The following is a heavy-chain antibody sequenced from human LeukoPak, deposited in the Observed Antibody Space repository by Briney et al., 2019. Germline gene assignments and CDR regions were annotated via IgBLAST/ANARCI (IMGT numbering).Heavy chain of an antibody. V-gene: IGHV1-69*01. CDR2: IIPIFGTA. CDR3: ASKSIAAAGNIFDY. D-gene: IGHD6-13*01. J-gene: IGHJ4*02. Sequence: SVKVSCKASGGTFSSYAISWVRQAPGQGLEWMEGIIPIFGTANYAQKFQGRVTITADESTSTAYMELSSLRSEDTAVYYCASKSIAAAGNIFDYWGQGTLVTVSS. CDR1: GGTFSSYA.